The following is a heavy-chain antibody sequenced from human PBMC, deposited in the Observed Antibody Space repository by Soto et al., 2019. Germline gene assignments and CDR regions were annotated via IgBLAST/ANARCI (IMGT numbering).Heavy chain of an antibody. CDR2: IIPIFGTA. D-gene: IGHD2-2*01. Sequence: SVKVSCKASGGTFSSYAISWVRQAPGQGLEWMGGIIPIFGTANYAQKFQGRVTITADESTSTAYMELSSLRSEDTAVYYCARGGWDIVVVPAAIGMDVWGQGTTVTVSS. J-gene: IGHJ6*02. CDR3: ARGGWDIVVVPAAIGMDV. V-gene: IGHV1-69*13. CDR1: GGTFSSYA.